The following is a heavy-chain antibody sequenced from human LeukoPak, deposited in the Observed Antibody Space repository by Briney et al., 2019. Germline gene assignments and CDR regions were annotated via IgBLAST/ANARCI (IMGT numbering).Heavy chain of an antibody. J-gene: IGHJ4*02. CDR1: GGXISNYW. V-gene: IGHV4-59*01. D-gene: IGHD6-13*01. CDR2: VFDSGGT. Sequence: SETLSLTCTVSGGXISNYWWSWIRQPPGKGLEWIGYVFDSGGTNYNPSLKGRVTISVDTSKKQFSLKLSSVTAADTAVYYCARGYSSSWNYFDYWGQGTLVTVSS. CDR3: ARGYSSSWNYFDY.